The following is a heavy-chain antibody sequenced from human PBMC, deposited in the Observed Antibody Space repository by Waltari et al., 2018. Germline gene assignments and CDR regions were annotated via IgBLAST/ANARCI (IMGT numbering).Heavy chain of an antibody. CDR3: ARAAYYYDSSGEFDY. CDR2: IYYSGST. D-gene: IGHD3-22*01. V-gene: IGHV4-59*01. Sequence: QVQLQESGPGLVKPSETLSLTCTVSGGSISSYYWRWIRQPPGKGLEWIGYIYYSGSTNYNPSLKSRVTISVDTSKNQFSLKLSSVTAADTAVYYCARAAYYYDSSGEFDYWGQGTLVTVSS. J-gene: IGHJ4*02. CDR1: GGSISSYY.